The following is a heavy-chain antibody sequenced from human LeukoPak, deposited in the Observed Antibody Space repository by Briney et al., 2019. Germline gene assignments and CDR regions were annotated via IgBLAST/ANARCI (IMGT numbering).Heavy chain of an antibody. CDR2: ISSSGTYT. Sequence: GGSLRLSCAASGFTFSSYSMSWVRQAPGKGLEWVSSISSSGTYTYYADSVKGRFTISRDNSKNTLYLQMGSLRAEDMAVYYCARDRSYGYEGPDYWGQGTLVTVSS. CDR3: ARDRSYGYEGPDY. D-gene: IGHD5-18*01. V-gene: IGHV3-21*01. J-gene: IGHJ4*02. CDR1: GFTFSSYS.